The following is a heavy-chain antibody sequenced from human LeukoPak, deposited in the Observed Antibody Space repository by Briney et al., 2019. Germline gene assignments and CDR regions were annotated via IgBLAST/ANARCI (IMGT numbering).Heavy chain of an antibody. CDR2: INPNSGGT. CDR1: GYTFTGYY. Sequence: ASVKVSCKASGYTFTGYYMHWVRQAPGQGLEGMGWINPNSGGTNYAQKFQGRVTMTRDTSISTAYMELSRLRSDDTAVYYCARGYDFWSGYFDFDYWGQGTLVTVSS. D-gene: IGHD3-3*01. CDR3: ARGYDFWSGYFDFDY. V-gene: IGHV1-2*02. J-gene: IGHJ4*02.